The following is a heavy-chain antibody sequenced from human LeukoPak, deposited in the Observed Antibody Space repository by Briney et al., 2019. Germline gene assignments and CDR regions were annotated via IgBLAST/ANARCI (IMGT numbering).Heavy chain of an antibody. D-gene: IGHD3-10*01. Sequence: GGSLRLSCTVSGFVFSNSAMSWVRQAPGKRLEWVPAISISGGRTFYGDSVKGRFTISRDNSNNTLYLQMSSLTAEDTAVYYCAKIYYASGSYDWFDPWGQGTLVTVSS. CDR2: ISISGGRT. CDR1: GFVFSNSA. V-gene: IGHV3-23*01. CDR3: AKIYYASGSYDWFDP. J-gene: IGHJ5*02.